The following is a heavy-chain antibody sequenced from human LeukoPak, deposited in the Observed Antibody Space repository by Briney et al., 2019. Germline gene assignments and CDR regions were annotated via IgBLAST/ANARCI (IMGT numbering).Heavy chain of an antibody. Sequence: GGSLRLSCAASGFSFSAYGMHWVRQAPGKGLEWVAYVWYDGSETSYANSVKGRFTISRDTSTSTLYLQMNSLSPEDTAVYYCARDLLGLPHKYFDSWGQGTLVTVSS. D-gene: IGHD2-15*01. J-gene: IGHJ4*02. CDR2: VWYDGSET. CDR1: GFSFSAYG. CDR3: ARDLLGLPHKYFDS. V-gene: IGHV3-30*02.